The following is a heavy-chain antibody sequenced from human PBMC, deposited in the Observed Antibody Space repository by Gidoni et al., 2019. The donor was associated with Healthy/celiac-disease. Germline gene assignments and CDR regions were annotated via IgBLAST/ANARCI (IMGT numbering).Heavy chain of an antibody. V-gene: IGHV4-39*01. D-gene: IGHD2-15*01. CDR1: GGSISSSSYY. J-gene: IGHJ1*01. Sequence: QLQLQESGPGLVKPSETLSLTCTVSGGSISSSSYYWGWIRQPPGKGLEWIGSIYYSGSTYYNPSLKSRVTISVDTSKNQFSLKLSSVTAADTAVYYCARTVVVVAAKGILTEYFQHWGQGTLVTVSS. CDR3: ARTVVVVAAKGILTEYFQH. CDR2: IYYSGST.